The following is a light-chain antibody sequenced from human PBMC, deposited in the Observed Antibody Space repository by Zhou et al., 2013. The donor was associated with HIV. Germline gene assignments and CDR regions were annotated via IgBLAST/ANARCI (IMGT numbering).Light chain of an antibody. J-gene: IGKJ5*01. CDR3: QQYNNWPPIT. V-gene: IGKV3D-15*01. Sequence: ETVMAQSPATLSVSPGERVTLSCRASQDITSSLAWYQQRPGQAPRLLIYGTSTRATGIPARFSGSGSGTEFTLTISSLQSEDFAVYYCQQYNNWPPITFGQGTRLEIK. CDR2: GTS. CDR1: QDITSS.